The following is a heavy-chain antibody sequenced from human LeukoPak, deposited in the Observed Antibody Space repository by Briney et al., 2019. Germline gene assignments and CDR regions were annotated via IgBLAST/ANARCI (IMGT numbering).Heavy chain of an antibody. J-gene: IGHJ5*02. Sequence: GASVKVSCKASGGTFSSYAMSWVRQAPGKGLEWVSAISGSGGSTYYADSVKGRFTISRDNSKNTLYLQMNSLRAEDTAVYYCAKTGQGYCSSTSCLGWNWFDPWGQGTLVTVSS. CDR3: AKTGQGYCSSTSCLGWNWFDP. V-gene: IGHV3-23*01. CDR2: ISGSGGST. D-gene: IGHD2-2*01. CDR1: GGTFSSYA.